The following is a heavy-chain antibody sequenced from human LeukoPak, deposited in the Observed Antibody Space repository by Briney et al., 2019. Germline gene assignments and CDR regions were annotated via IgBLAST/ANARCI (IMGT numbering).Heavy chain of an antibody. CDR2: VSTYNGNT. CDR1: GYTFTSYS. CDR3: ARDNDSRDPPHFDY. V-gene: IGHV1-18*01. J-gene: IGHJ4*02. Sequence: ASVKVSCKSSGYTFTSYSVNWVRQAPGHGLEWMGWVSTYNGNTDYAQKLQDRVTMTTDTSTRTAYMELSSLRSEDTAVYYCARDNDSRDPPHFDYWGQGTLVTVSS. D-gene: IGHD3-16*01.